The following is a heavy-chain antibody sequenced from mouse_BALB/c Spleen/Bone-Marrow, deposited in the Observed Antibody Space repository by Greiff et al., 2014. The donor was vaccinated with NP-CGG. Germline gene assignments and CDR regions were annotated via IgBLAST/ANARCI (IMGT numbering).Heavy chain of an antibody. V-gene: IGHV2-6-5*01. D-gene: IGHD2-1*01. CDR3: AKQYGNSDWYFDV. CDR2: IWGGGST. Sequence: VKVVESGPGLVAPSQSLSITCTVSGLSFTDYVISWIRQPPGKGLEWLGIIWGGGSTYYNPALKSRLTISKDNSRSQVFLKMNSLQTDDTAMYYCAKQYGNSDWYFDVWGAGTTVAVSS. CDR1: GLSFTDYV. J-gene: IGHJ1*01.